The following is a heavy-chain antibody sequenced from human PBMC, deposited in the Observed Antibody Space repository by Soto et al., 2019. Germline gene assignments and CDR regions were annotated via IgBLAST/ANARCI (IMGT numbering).Heavy chain of an antibody. CDR3: ARWGTTGGLDV. J-gene: IGHJ4*02. Sequence: QVQLVESGGGVVQPGTSLRLSCVGSGFTFRSYVIHWVRQAPGKGLEWVALTSYDGSNNFYGDSVKGRFTISRHNSRNTVELQMDSLRFEDTALYYFARWGTTGGLDVWGQGTLVSVSS. D-gene: IGHD3-16*01. CDR2: TSYDGSNN. CDR1: GFTFRSYV. V-gene: IGHV3-33*05.